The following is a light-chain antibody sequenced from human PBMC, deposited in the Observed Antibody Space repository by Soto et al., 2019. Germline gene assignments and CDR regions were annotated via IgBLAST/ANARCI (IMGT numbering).Light chain of an antibody. CDR2: DAS. Sequence: HIARAPTSPSPPLGDRVTIPCQASQDISNYLNWYQQKPGKAPKLLIYDASNLETGVPSRFSGSGSGTDFTFTISSLQPEDIATYYCQQYDNLLLTFGGGTKVDIK. CDR3: QQYDNLLLT. CDR1: QDISNY. J-gene: IGKJ4*01. V-gene: IGKV1-33*01.